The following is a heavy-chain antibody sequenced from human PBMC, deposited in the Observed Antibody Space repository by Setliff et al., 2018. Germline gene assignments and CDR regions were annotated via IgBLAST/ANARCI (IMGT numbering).Heavy chain of an antibody. D-gene: IGHD3-22*01. Sequence: SETLSLTCTVSGGAISTYYWSWIRQTPVKGLEWIGYVYYSGTTNYNPLFKSRVTISVDRPKNKFSLKLSSVTAADTGVYYCARASALHSYHYDSSGYLDYWGRGALVTVSS. CDR3: ARASALHSYHYDSSGYLDY. CDR1: GGAISTYY. J-gene: IGHJ4*02. V-gene: IGHV4-59*01. CDR2: VYYSGTT.